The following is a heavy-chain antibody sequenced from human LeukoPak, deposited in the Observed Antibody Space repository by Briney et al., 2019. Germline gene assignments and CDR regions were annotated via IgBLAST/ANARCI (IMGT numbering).Heavy chain of an antibody. CDR3: VKDQSGSGSW. Sequence: GGSLRLSCSASGFTFSTYAMNWVRQAPGEGLEYVSSITSDGGSTYYADSVKGRFTISRDNSKNTLYLQVNSLRPEDTAVYYCVKDQSGSGSWWGQGTLVTVSS. CDR2: ITSDGGST. CDR1: GFTFSTYA. V-gene: IGHV3-64D*06. D-gene: IGHD3-10*01. J-gene: IGHJ4*02.